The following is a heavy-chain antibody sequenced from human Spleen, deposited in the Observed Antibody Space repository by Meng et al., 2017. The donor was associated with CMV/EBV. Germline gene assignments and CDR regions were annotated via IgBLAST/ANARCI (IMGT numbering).Heavy chain of an antibody. J-gene: IGHJ4*02. CDR3: AREAFDSGWHFFDN. V-gene: IGHV3-30*04. CDR1: GFTLGGYA. CDR2: ISYDGSFV. Sequence: SGFTLGGYAVHWVRKAPGKGLEWVAVISYDGSFVYYADAVKGRFTISRDNSRNTLSLRMDSLRAEDTGVYYCAREAFDSGWHFFDNWGQGNLVTVSS. D-gene: IGHD6-19*01.